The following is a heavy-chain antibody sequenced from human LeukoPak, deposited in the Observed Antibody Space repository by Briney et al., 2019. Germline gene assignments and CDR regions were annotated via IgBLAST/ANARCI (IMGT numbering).Heavy chain of an antibody. D-gene: IGHD2-21*01. CDR2: INQGGGDT. V-gene: IGHV3-7*01. CDR3: ARLLGDRTIYDY. CDR1: GFTSRTCW. Sequence: PGGSLRLSCAASGFTSRTCWMSWVRQAPGKGLEWVASINQGGGDTYYVESVKGRFTISRDNAMNSFFLQMNNLRVEDTAVYYCARLLGDRTIYDYWGQGTLVTVSS. J-gene: IGHJ4*02.